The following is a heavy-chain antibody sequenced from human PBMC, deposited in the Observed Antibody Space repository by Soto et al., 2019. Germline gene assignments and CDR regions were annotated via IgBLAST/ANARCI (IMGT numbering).Heavy chain of an antibody. D-gene: IGHD3-3*01. CDR2: IIPIFGTA. CDR3: AREGRALTIFGVVIPNWFDP. V-gene: IGHV1-69*06. J-gene: IGHJ5*02. Sequence: RASVKVSCKASGGTFSSYAISWVRQARGQGLEWMGGIIPIFGTANYAQKFQGRVTITADKSTSTAYMELSSLRSEDTAVYYCAREGRALTIFGVVIPNWFDPWGQGTLVTVSS. CDR1: GGTFSSYA.